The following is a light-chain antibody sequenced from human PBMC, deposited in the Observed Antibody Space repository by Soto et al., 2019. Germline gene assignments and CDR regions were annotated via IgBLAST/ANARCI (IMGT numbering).Light chain of an antibody. CDR3: SSYAGINNLGV. J-gene: IGLJ1*01. CDR2: EVN. V-gene: IGLV2-8*01. Sequence: QSALTQPPSASGSPGQSVTISCTGTSSDVGGYKYDSWYQQHPDKAPKLMIFEVNKRPSGVPDRFSGSKSGNTASLTVSGLQAEDEADYYCSSYAGINNLGVFGTGTKLTVL. CDR1: SSDVGGYKY.